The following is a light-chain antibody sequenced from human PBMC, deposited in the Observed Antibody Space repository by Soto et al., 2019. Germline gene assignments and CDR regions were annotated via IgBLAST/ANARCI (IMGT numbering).Light chain of an antibody. CDR2: GND. V-gene: IGLV1-40*01. Sequence: QSALTQPPSVSGAPGQRVTISCTGSSSNIGAGYHVHWYQQLPGTAPKLLIYGNDNRPSGVPDRFSGSKSGTSASLAITGLQAEDEADYYCQSYDRSLSVVFGGGTKVTVL. CDR3: QSYDRSLSVV. CDR1: SSNIGAGYH. J-gene: IGLJ2*01.